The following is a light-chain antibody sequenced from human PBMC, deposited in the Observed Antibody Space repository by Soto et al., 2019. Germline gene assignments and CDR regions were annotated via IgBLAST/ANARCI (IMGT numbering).Light chain of an antibody. CDR2: AAS. V-gene: IGKV1-8*01. CDR3: HQYYSYLVT. CDR1: QGISSY. J-gene: IGKJ3*01. Sequence: AIRMTQSPSSFSASTGDRVTITCRASQGISSYLAWYQQKPGKAPKLLIYAASTLQSGVQSRFSGSGSGTDFTLTISRLQSEDCATYYCHQYYSYLVTFGPGTKVDI.